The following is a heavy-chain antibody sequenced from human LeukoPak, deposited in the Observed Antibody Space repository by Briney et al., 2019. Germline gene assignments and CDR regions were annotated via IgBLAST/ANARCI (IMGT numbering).Heavy chain of an antibody. CDR1: GGSISSYY. J-gene: IGHJ2*01. Sequence: SETLSLTCTVSGGSISSYYWSWIRQLAGKGLEWIGRIYTSGSTNYNPSLKSRVTMSVDTSKNQFSLKLSSVTAADTAVYYCARGGTTMVHYWYFDLWGRGTLVTVSS. CDR3: ARGGTTMVHYWYFDL. CDR2: IYTSGST. D-gene: IGHD3-10*01. V-gene: IGHV4-4*07.